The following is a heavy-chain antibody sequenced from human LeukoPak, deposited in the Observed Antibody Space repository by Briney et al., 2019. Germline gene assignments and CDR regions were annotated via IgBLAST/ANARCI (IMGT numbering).Heavy chain of an antibody. V-gene: IGHV1-2*02. J-gene: IGHJ4*02. CDR3: ARGLGDYGLDY. D-gene: IGHD4-17*01. Sequence: ASVKVSCKASGYTFTGYYLHWVRQAPGQGLGWVGWINSNSGGTNYAQKFQGRVTLTSDTSISTAYMELSNLRSDDTAVYFCARGLGDYGLDYWGQGTLVTVSS. CDR2: INSNSGGT. CDR1: GYTFTGYY.